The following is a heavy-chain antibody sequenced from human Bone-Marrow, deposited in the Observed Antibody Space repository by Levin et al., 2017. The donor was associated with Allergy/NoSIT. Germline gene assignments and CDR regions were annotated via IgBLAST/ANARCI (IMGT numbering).Heavy chain of an antibody. CDR2: IRSKRSGATA. Sequence: GGSLRLSCTTSGFMFEDYAMNWVRQAPGKGLEWVGFIRSKRSGATAEYAASVKGRFSISRDDSSSTLYLHMDSLTLEDTAVYYCLRSGSRGYWGQGTLVIVSS. CDR3: LRSGSRGY. V-gene: IGHV3-49*04. CDR1: GFMFEDYA. D-gene: IGHD1-26*01. J-gene: IGHJ4*02.